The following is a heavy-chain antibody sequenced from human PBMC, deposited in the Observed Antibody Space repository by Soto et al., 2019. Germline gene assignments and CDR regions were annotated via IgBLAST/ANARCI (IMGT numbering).Heavy chain of an antibody. Sequence: GSLRLSCAASGFTFSSYGMHWVRQAPGKGLEWVAVISYDGSNKYYADSVKGRFTISRDNSKNTLYLQMNSPRAEDTAVYYCAKARTRIAAADAFDIWGQGTMVTVSS. CDR1: GFTFSSYG. V-gene: IGHV3-30*18. D-gene: IGHD6-13*01. CDR3: AKARTRIAAADAFDI. J-gene: IGHJ3*02. CDR2: ISYDGSNK.